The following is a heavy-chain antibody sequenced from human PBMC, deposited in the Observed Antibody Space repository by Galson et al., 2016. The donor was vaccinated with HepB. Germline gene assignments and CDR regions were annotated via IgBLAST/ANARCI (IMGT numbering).Heavy chain of an antibody. CDR2: WYYTGRT. CDR3: ARDDSGGWYGFHYGMDV. D-gene: IGHD6-19*01. V-gene: IGHV4-59*01. CDR1: GGSINSYY. Sequence: SETLSLTCTVSGGSINSYYWSWIRQPPGKGLEWIGYWYYTGRTNYNPSLNTRVTISVDTSKNQFSLKLSSVTAADTAVYYCARDDSGGWYGFHYGMDVWGQGTTVTVSS. J-gene: IGHJ6*02.